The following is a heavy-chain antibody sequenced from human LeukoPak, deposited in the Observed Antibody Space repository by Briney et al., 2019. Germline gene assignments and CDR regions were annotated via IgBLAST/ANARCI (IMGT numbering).Heavy chain of an antibody. CDR1: GFTFSSYA. V-gene: IGHV3-53*05. Sequence: GGSLRLSCAASGFTFSSYAMSWVRQAPGKGLEWVSLINSGGDTYYADSLKGRITVSRDTSNNALFLQMSGLRPEDTAVYYCARTSFYYDMDVWGQGTTVTVSS. CDR2: INSGGDT. CDR3: ARTSFYYDMDV. D-gene: IGHD3-16*02. J-gene: IGHJ6*02.